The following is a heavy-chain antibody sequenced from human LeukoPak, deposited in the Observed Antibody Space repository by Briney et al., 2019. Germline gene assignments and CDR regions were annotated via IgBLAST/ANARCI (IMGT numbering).Heavy chain of an antibody. J-gene: IGHJ5*02. CDR2: ISAYNGNT. V-gene: IGHV1-18*01. CDR3: ASDIAAAGSNWFDP. D-gene: IGHD6-13*01. CDR1: GYTFTSYG. Sequence: GASVKVSCKASGYTFTSYGISWLRQAPGQELEWMGWISAYNGNTNYAQKLQGRVTMTTDTSTSTAYMELRSLRSDDTAVYYCASDIAAAGSNWFDPWGQGTLVTVSS.